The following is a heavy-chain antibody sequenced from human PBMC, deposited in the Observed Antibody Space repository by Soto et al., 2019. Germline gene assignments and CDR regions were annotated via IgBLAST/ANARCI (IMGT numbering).Heavy chain of an antibody. CDR2: VYYRGRG. CDR3: VSQRTSVLTQAYFDY. D-gene: IGHD2-8*01. J-gene: IGHJ4*02. CDR1: GGSVSNSNYY. Sequence: SETLSLTCTVSGGSVSNSNYYWGWIRQSPGKGLEWIGSVYYRGRGYSKSSVKSRVTISVDTSKNQFSLNLNSVTASDTAVYFCVSQRTSVLTQAYFDYWGPGALVTVSS. V-gene: IGHV4-39*01.